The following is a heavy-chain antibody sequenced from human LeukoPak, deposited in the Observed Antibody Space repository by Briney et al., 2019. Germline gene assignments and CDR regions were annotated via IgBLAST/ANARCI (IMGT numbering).Heavy chain of an antibody. V-gene: IGHV4-38-2*02. CDR3: ARDLTTMVRGVINWFDP. J-gene: IGHJ5*02. CDR2: IYHSGST. D-gene: IGHD3-10*01. Sequence: PSETLSLTCTVSGGSISGYYWGWIRQPPGKGLEWIGSIYHSGSTYYNPSLKSRVTISVDTSKNQFSLKLSSVTAADTAVYYCARDLTTMVRGVINWFDPWGQGTLVTVSS. CDR1: GGSISGYY.